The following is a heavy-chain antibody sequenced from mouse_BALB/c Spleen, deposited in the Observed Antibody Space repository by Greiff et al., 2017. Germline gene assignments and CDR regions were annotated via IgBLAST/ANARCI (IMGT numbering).Heavy chain of an antibody. D-gene: IGHD2-1*01. J-gene: IGHJ1*01. CDR3: ARRALGNYWYFDV. Sequence: QVTLKECGPGILQPSQTLSLTCSFSGFSLSTSGMGVSWIRQPSGKGLEWLAHIYWDDDKRYNPSLKSRLTISKDTSSNQVFLKITSVDTADTATYYCARRALGNYWYFDVWGAGTTVTVSS. V-gene: IGHV8-12*01. CDR2: IYWDDDK. CDR1: GFSLSTSGMG.